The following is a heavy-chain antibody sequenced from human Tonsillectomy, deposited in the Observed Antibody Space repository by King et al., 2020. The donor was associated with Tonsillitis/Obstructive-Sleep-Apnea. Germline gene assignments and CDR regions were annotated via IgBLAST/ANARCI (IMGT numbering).Heavy chain of an antibody. Sequence: QLVQSGAEVKKPGESLRISCKGSGYSFTNYWIGWVRQMPGKGLEWMGRIDPSDSYTNYSPPFQRHVTISADKSISTAYLQWSSLKASDTAMYYCATLRDCSSTNCVGMDVWGQGTTVTVSS. CDR1: GYSFTNYW. J-gene: IGHJ6*02. D-gene: IGHD2-2*01. V-gene: IGHV5-10-1*03. CDR2: IDPSDSYT. CDR3: ATLRDCSSTNCVGMDV.